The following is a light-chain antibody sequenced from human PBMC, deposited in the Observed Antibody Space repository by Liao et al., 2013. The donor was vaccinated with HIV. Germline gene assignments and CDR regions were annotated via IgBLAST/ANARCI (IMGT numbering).Light chain of an antibody. CDR3: QAWDSSTAV. V-gene: IGLV3-1*01. J-gene: IGLJ2*01. CDR2: EDV. Sequence: SYDLTQPPSVSVSPGQTATITCSGEKLSNKYVCWYQQKPGQSPVLVMYEDVKRPSGIPERFSGSNSGNTATLTISGTQAMDEADYYCQAWDSSTAVFGGGTKLTVL. CDR1: KLSNKY.